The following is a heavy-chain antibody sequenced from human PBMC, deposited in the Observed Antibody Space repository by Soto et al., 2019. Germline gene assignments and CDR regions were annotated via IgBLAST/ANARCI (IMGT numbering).Heavy chain of an antibody. CDR1: GFTFRNSA. D-gene: IGHD3-22*01. Sequence: EVQLLESGGGLVQPGGSLRLSCAASGFTFRNSAMNWVRQVPGKGLEWVSAIGGGGATTFYADSLKGRFTVSRDNSKNTLYLQMNSLRAEDTAVYYCVFPSSGKYFSEHWGQGALVTVSS. V-gene: IGHV3-23*01. CDR3: VFPSSGKYFSEH. J-gene: IGHJ1*01. CDR2: IGGGGATT.